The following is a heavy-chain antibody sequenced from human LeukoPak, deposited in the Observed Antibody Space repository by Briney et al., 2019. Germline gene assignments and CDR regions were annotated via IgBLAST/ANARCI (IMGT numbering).Heavy chain of an antibody. V-gene: IGHV4-4*07. CDR1: GGSISSYY. J-gene: IGHJ3*02. CDR2: IYTSGST. CDR3: ASLNSVGAFDI. Sequence: SETLSLTCTVSGGSISSYYWSWIRQPAGKGLEWIGRIYTSGSTNYNPSLKSRVTMSVDTSKNQFSLRLSSVTAADAAVYYCASLNSVGAFDIWGQGTMVTVSS. D-gene: IGHD5/OR15-5a*01.